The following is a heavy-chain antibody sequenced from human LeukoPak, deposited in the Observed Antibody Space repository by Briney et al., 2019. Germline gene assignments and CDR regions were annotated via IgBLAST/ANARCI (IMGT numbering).Heavy chain of an antibody. D-gene: IGHD3-3*01. CDR1: GGSISSSSYY. J-gene: IGHJ4*02. V-gene: IGHV4-61*02. CDR3: ARDSWSGYYFDY. CDR2: IYTSGST. Sequence: PSETLSLTCTVSGGSISSSSYYWSRIRQPAGKGLEWIGRIYTSGSTNYNPSLKSRVTISVDTSKNQFSLKLSSVTAADTAVYYCARDSWSGYYFDYWGQGTLVTVSS.